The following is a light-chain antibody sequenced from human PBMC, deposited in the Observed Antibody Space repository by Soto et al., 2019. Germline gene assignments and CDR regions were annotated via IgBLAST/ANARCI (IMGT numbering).Light chain of an antibody. Sequence: EIVMTQSPDTLSVSPGERATISCRATQIVRTNLAWYQQKPGQAPRLLIYGASTRATGLPARFSGSGSGTEFTLTISSLQSEDFAVYYCQQYNNWPRTFGQGTKVDIK. CDR3: QQYNNWPRT. V-gene: IGKV3-15*01. CDR1: QIVRTN. J-gene: IGKJ1*01. CDR2: GAS.